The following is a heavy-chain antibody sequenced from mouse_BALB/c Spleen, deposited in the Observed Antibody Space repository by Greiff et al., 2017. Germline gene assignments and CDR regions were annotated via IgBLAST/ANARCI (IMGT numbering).Heavy chain of an antibody. CDR2: ISYSGST. Sequence: EVKVEESGPGLVKPSQSLSLTCTVTGYSITSDYAWNWIRQFPGNKLEWMGYISYSGSTSYNPSLKSRISITRDTSKNQFFLQLNSVTTEDTATYYCAVVHYYGYVWFADWGQGTLVTVSA. J-gene: IGHJ3*01. CDR1: GYSITSDYA. CDR3: AVVHYYGYVWFAD. V-gene: IGHV3-2*02. D-gene: IGHD1-2*01.